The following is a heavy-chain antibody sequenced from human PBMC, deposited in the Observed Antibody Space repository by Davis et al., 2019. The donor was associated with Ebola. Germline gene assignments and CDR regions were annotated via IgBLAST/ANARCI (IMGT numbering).Heavy chain of an antibody. Sequence: ASVQVSCKASGYTFTSYAINWVRQATGQGLEWMGWMNPNSGNTGYAEKLQGRVTMTRDTSISTAYMELSSLRSEDTAVYYCATGIAVAGFYGMDVWGQGTTVTVSS. CDR2: MNPNSGNT. D-gene: IGHD6-19*01. CDR3: ATGIAVAGFYGMDV. CDR1: GYTFTSYA. J-gene: IGHJ6*02. V-gene: IGHV1-8*01.